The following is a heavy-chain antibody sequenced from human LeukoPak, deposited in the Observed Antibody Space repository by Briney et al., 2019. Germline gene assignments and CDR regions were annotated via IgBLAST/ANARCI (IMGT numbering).Heavy chain of an antibody. J-gene: IGHJ4*02. D-gene: IGHD3-10*01. CDR2: IYYSGST. CDR3: ARDRGPFDY. Sequence: SETVSLTCTVSGGSISSYYWSWIRQPPGKGLEWIGYIYYSGSTNYNPSLKSRVTISVDTSKNQFSLKLSSVTAADTAVYYCARDRGPFDYWGQGTLVTVSS. CDR1: GGSISSYY. V-gene: IGHV4-59*12.